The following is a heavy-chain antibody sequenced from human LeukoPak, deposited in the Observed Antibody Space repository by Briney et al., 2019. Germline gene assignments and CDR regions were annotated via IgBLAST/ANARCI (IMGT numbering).Heavy chain of an antibody. J-gene: IGHJ3*02. V-gene: IGHV3-23*01. D-gene: IGHD6-13*01. CDR3: ARPRYGSSWYAFDI. Sequence: GGSLRLSCAASGFTFSSYAMSWVRQAPGKGLEWVSTISDSGGSTYYADSVKGRFTLSRDTSKNTLYLQMNSLRAEDTAVYYCARPRYGSSWYAFDIWGQGTIVTVSS. CDR2: ISDSGGST. CDR1: GFTFSSYA.